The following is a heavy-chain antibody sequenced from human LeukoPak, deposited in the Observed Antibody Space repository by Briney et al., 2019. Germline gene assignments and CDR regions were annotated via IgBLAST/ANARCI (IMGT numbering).Heavy chain of an antibody. CDR2: IYTSGST. V-gene: IGHV4-61*02. J-gene: IGHJ3*02. CDR3: ARDRRGFYGSGTDI. D-gene: IGHD2-15*01. Sequence: SETLSLTCTVSGGSISSGSYYWSWIRQPAGKGLEWIGRIYTSGSTNYNPSLKSRVTISVATSKNQFSLKLSSVTAADTAVYYCARDRRGFYGSGTDIWGQGTMVTVSS. CDR1: GGSISSGSYY.